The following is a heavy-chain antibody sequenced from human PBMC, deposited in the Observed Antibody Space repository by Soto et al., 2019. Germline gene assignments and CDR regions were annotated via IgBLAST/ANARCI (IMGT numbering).Heavy chain of an antibody. CDR1: GYTFTSYG. Sequence: ASVKVSCKASGYTFTSYGISWVRQAPGQGLEWMGWISAYNGNTNYAQKLQGRVTMTTDTSTSTAYMELRSLRSDDTAVYYCARDVVRQLAPNPDAFDIWGQGTLVTVSS. J-gene: IGHJ4*02. V-gene: IGHV1-18*01. D-gene: IGHD6-6*01. CDR2: ISAYNGNT. CDR3: ARDVVRQLAPNPDAFDI.